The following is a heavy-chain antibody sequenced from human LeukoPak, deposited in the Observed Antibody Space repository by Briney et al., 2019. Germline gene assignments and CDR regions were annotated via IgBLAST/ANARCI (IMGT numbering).Heavy chain of an antibody. J-gene: IGHJ1*01. D-gene: IGHD6-6*01. CDR3: ARYGLVEFRNAFQY. CDR1: GASITTTNFW. CDR2: IHDRGSD. Sequence: PSETLSLTCSVSGASITTTNFWWTWIRQSPGRGLEWIGYIHDRGSDKYNPALESRATLSVDTSKNQFSLKLNSVTAADTAVYYYARYGLVEFRNAFQYWGQGILVSVSS. V-gene: IGHV4-61*01.